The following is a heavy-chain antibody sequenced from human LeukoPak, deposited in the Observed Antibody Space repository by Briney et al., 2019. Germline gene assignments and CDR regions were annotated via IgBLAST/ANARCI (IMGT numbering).Heavy chain of an antibody. Sequence: GGSLRLSCAASGFTFSSYAMSWVRQAPGKGLEWVSVIYSGGSTYYADSVMGRFTISRDNSKNTLYLQMNSLRAEDTAVYYCARVLVSGYYWNYYYGMDVWGQGTTVTVSS. CDR2: IYSGGST. D-gene: IGHD3-22*01. J-gene: IGHJ6*02. CDR3: ARVLVSGYYWNYYYGMDV. CDR1: GFTFSSYA. V-gene: IGHV3-53*01.